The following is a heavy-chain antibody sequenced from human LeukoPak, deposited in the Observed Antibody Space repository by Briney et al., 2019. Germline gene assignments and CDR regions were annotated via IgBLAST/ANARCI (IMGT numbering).Heavy chain of an antibody. CDR2: ISGSGGST. CDR1: GFTFSSYA. V-gene: IGHV3-23*01. CDR3: AVVVPAAIGVDY. J-gene: IGHJ4*02. Sequence: GGPLRLSCAASGFTFSSYAMNWVRQAPGKGLEWVSAISGSGGSTYYADSVKGRFTISRDNSKNTLYLQMNSLRAEDTAVYYCAVVVPAAIGVDYWGQGTLVTVSS. D-gene: IGHD2-2*01.